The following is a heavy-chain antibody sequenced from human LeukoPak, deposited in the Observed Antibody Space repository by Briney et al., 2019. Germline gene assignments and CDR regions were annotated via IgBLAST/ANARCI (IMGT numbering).Heavy chain of an antibody. Sequence: GGSLRLSFSAPGFTFSSYAKHWVRQAPGKGLEYVSAISSNGGSTYYADSVKGRFTISRDNSKNTLYLQMSSLRAEDTAVYYCVGAAGERANWYFDLWGRGTLVTVSS. CDR3: VGAAGERANWYFDL. D-gene: IGHD6-25*01. CDR2: ISSNGGST. CDR1: GFTFSSYA. J-gene: IGHJ2*01. V-gene: IGHV3-64D*09.